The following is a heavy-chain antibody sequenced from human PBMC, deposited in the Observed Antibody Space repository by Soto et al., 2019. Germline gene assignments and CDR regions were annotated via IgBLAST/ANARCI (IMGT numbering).Heavy chain of an antibody. D-gene: IGHD3-3*01. CDR2: ISSSGSTI. Sequence: QVQLVESGGGLVQPGGSLRLSCAASGFTFSDYYMSWIRQAPGKGLEWVSYISSSGSTIYYAGSVKGRFTISGDHAKTSLYLQMNSLRAEDTAVYYCTGVRNDFWSGYYPKSFWGQGTLVIVSA. J-gene: IGHJ4*02. V-gene: IGHV3-11*01. CDR1: GFTFSDYY. CDR3: TGVRNDFWSGYYPKSF.